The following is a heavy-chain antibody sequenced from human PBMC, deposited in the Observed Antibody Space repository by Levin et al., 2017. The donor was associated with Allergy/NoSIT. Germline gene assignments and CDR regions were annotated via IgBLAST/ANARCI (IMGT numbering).Heavy chain of an antibody. CDR2: ISGSGGST. Sequence: GGSLRLSCAASGFTFSSYAMSWVRQAPGKGLEWVSAISGSGGSTYYADSVKGRFTISRDNSKNTLYLQMNSLRAEDTAVYYCAFEQLHQRGGYYFDYWGQGTLVTVSS. CDR1: GFTFSSYA. D-gene: IGHD1/OR15-1a*01. CDR3: AFEQLHQRGGYYFDY. J-gene: IGHJ4*02. V-gene: IGHV3-23*01.